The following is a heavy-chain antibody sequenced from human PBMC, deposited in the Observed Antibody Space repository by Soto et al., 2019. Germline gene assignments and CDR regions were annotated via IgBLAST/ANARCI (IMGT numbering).Heavy chain of an antibody. Sequence: EVQLEESGGGLVQPGGSLRLSCAASGFNFRSYWMHWDRQAPGKGLMWVSRINVDGSMTHYADSVKGRFTISRDNAKNSLYLQMNSLRAEDTAVYYCARGYRDYWGQGTLVTVSP. CDR1: GFNFRSYW. CDR3: ARGYRDY. CDR2: INVDGSMT. J-gene: IGHJ4*02. V-gene: IGHV3-74*01. D-gene: IGHD3-16*02.